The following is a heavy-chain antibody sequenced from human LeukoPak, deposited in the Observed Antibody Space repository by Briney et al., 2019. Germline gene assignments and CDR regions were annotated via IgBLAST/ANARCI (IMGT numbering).Heavy chain of an antibody. CDR3: VRGWGYKDY. CDR1: GGSISSYY. CDR2: IYYSGSS. Sequence: SETLSLTCTVSGGSISSYYWSWIRQPPGKGLEWIGYIYYSGSSNYNPSLKSRVTISVDTSKNQFSLKLSSVTAADTAVYYCVRGWGYKDYWGQGTLVTVSS. D-gene: IGHD3-10*01. V-gene: IGHV4-59*01. J-gene: IGHJ4*02.